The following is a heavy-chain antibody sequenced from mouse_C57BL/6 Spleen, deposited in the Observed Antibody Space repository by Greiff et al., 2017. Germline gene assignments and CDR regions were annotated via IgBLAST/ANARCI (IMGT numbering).Heavy chain of an antibody. Sequence: QVQLQQSGPELVKPGASVKISCKASGYTFTDYYINWVKQRPGQGLEWIGWIFPGSGSTYYNEKFKGKATLTVDKSSSTAYMLLSSLTSEDSAVYFCARSPDYYGSSKAMDYWGQGTSVTVSS. J-gene: IGHJ4*01. CDR1: GYTFTDYY. CDR2: IFPGSGST. CDR3: ARSPDYYGSSKAMDY. V-gene: IGHV1-75*01. D-gene: IGHD1-1*01.